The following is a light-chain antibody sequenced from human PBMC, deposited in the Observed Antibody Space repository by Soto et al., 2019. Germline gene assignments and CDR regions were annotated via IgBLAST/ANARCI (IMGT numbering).Light chain of an antibody. V-gene: IGLV2-14*03. J-gene: IGLJ2*01. CDR2: DVS. CDR3: ASYTSSSTVV. Sequence: QPVLTQPASVSGSPGQSITISCTGTTSDVGRFNYVSWYQHHPGKAPKLMIYDVSNRPSGLSNRFSGSKSGNTASLTISGLQPEDEADYYCASYTSSSTVVFGGGTKLTVL. CDR1: TSDVGRFNY.